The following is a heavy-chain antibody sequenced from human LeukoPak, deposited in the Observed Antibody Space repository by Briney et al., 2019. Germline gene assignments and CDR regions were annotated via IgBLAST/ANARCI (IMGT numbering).Heavy chain of an antibody. CDR2: INWNGGST. V-gene: IGHV3-20*01. CDR1: GFTFDDYG. CDR3: ARGSASIRGYFDWLSWGGALDI. D-gene: IGHD3-9*01. J-gene: IGHJ3*02. Sequence: GGSLRLSCAASGFTFDDYGMSWVRQAPGKGLEWVSGINWNGGSTGYADSVKGRFTISRDNAKNSLYLQMNSLRAEDTALYHYARGSASIRGYFDWLSWGGALDIWGQRTMVTVSS.